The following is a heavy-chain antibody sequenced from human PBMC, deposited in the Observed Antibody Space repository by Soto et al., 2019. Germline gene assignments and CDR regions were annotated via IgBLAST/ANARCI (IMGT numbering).Heavy chain of an antibody. CDR3: AKEGGLSGSYYIASSYYFDY. V-gene: IGHV3-30*18. D-gene: IGHD1-26*01. J-gene: IGHJ4*02. Sequence: QVQLVESGGGVVQPGRSLRLSCVASGFTFSSYGMHWVRQAPGKGLDWVAIISYDGSNTYYADSVKGRFTISRDNSKNTRYLQMNSLRAEDTSVYYCAKEGGLSGSYYIASSYYFDYWGQGTLVTVSS. CDR2: ISYDGSNT. CDR1: GFTFSSYG.